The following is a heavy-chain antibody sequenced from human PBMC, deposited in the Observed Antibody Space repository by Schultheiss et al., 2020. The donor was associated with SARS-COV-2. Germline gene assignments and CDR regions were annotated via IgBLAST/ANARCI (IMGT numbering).Heavy chain of an antibody. D-gene: IGHD6-13*01. CDR2: VYPGDSDT. Sequence: GGSLRLSCKASGYSFSKYWIAWVRQKPETGLELMGIVYPGDSDTRYSPSFQGQVTISADRAAYLQWSSLKASDSAMYYCVRHGIPSSTYLSYYYYGMDVWGQGTTVTVSS. J-gene: IGHJ6*02. CDR3: VRHGIPSSTYLSYYYYGMDV. CDR1: GYSFSKYW. V-gene: IGHV5-51*01.